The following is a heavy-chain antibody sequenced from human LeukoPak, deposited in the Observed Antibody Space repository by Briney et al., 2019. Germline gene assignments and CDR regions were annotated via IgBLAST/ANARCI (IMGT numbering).Heavy chain of an antibody. CDR1: GFTFSSYY. V-gene: IGHV3-7*01. CDR3: ARDQTPFY. D-gene: IGHD2-15*01. Sequence: GGSLRLSCAASGFTFSSYYMTWVRQAPGKGLEWVATIKDDGSEDYYLDSVKGRFTISRDNAKSSMWLQMSSLRAEDTAVYYCARDQTPFYRGQGSLVTVSS. J-gene: IGHJ4*02. CDR2: IKDDGSED.